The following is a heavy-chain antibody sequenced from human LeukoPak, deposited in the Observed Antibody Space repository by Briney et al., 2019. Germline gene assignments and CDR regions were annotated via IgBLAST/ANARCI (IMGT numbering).Heavy chain of an antibody. V-gene: IGHV4-59*08. CDR2: IYYSGSI. J-gene: IGHJ3*02. Sequence: PSETLSLTCTVSGGSISSYYWSWIRQPPGKGLEWIGYIYYSGSINYNPSLKSRVTISVDTSKNQFSLKLSSVTAADTAVYYCARIMGGNSAHAFDIWGQGTMVTVSS. D-gene: IGHD4-23*01. CDR1: GGSISSYY. CDR3: ARIMGGNSAHAFDI.